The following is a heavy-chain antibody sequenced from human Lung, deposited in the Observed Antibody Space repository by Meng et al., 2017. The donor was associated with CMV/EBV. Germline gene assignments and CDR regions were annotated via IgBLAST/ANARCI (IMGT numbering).Heavy chain of an antibody. CDR2: VNPISDDT. J-gene: IGHJ4*01. D-gene: IGHD6-19*01. CDR3: AKSSDNGWSS. Sequence: VQLVQSGAEVKRPGASVKISCQASGYSLSGFYLNWARQAPGHGLEWVGRVNPISDDTHLAQKFEGRITVTRGATINTAFMELTRLRPDDTAVYYCAKSSDNGWSSWGPGTLVTVSS. CDR1: GYSLSGFY. V-gene: IGHV1-2*06.